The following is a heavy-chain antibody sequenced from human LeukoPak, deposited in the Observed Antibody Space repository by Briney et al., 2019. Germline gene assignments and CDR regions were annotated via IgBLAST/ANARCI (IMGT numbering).Heavy chain of an antibody. J-gene: IGHJ4*02. CDR2: ISWDGGST. Sequence: GGSLRLSCAASGFTFSSYSMNWVRQAPGKGLEWVSLISWDGGSTYYADSVKGRFTISRDNSKNSLYLQMNSLRAEDTALYYCAKGPVAGTNYFDYWGQGTLVTVSS. D-gene: IGHD6-19*01. CDR1: GFTFSSYS. CDR3: AKGPVAGTNYFDY. V-gene: IGHV3-43D*03.